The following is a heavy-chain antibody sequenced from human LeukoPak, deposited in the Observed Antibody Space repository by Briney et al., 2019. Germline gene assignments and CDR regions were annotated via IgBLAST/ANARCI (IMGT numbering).Heavy chain of an antibody. D-gene: IGHD1-14*01. J-gene: IGHJ5*02. CDR3: AATSIIFNWFDP. V-gene: IGHV1-69*05. CDR2: SVPMSDTK. CDR1: GGSFGDFA. Sequence: SVKVSCKASGGSFGDFAIIWVRQAPGHGLEWMGRSVPMSDTKDYAQKFQGRVTFTTDESTTTAHMELSNLSPEDTAVYYCAATSIIFNWFDPWGQGTLVTVSS.